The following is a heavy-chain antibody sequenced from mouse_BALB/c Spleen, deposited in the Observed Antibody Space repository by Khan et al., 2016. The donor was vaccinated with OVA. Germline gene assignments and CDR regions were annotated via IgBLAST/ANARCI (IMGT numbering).Heavy chain of an antibody. J-gene: IGHJ2*01. D-gene: IGHD1-2*01. CDR2: ISYSGST. V-gene: IGHV3-2*02. CDR1: GYSITSGYG. CDR3: ARTARIKY. Sequence: EVQLQESGPGLVKPSQSLSLTCTVTGYSITSGYGWNWIRQFPGNKLEWMGYISYSGSTNYNPSLKSRTSITRNTSKNQFFLQLNSVTTEDTATYYCARTARIKYWGQGTTLTVSS.